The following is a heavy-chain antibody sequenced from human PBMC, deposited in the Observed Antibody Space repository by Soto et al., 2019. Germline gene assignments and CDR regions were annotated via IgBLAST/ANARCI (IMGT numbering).Heavy chain of an antibody. CDR2: VAEHAYV. J-gene: IGHJ4*02. D-gene: IGHD5-12*01. Sequence: QVQLQESGPGLVKPSGTLSLTCTVSNGSISSSNWWSWVRQSPGKGLEWIGEVAEHAYVGYIPSLMGRLTILLNKPTTRFSLRLTYVTAADTAVYYCARNRLDGYDFDSWGQGILVPVSS. CDR1: NGSISSSNW. V-gene: IGHV4-4*02. CDR3: ARNRLDGYDFDS.